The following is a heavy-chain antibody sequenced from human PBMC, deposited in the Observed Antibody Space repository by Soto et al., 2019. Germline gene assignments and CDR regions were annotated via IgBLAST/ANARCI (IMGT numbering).Heavy chain of an antibody. V-gene: IGHV3-23*01. CDR3: AKGGGCSGGSCQLNWFDP. J-gene: IGHJ5*02. D-gene: IGHD2-15*01. CDR1: GLTFSSYA. CDR2: ISGSGGST. Sequence: EVQLLESGGGLVQPGGSLRLSCAASGLTFSSYAMNWVRQAPGKGLEWVSGISGSGGSTYYADSVKGRFTISRDNSKSTLYLQMNSLRAEDTAVYYCAKGGGCSGGSCQLNWFDPWGQGTLVTVSS.